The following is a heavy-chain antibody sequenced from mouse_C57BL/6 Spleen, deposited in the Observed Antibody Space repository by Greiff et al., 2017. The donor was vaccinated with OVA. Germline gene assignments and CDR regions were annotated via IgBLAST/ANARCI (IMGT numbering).Heavy chain of an antibody. Sequence: QVQLQQPGAELVKPGASVKLSCKASGYTFTSYWMHWVKQRPGRGLEWIGRIDPNSGGTKYNEKFKGKATLTVDKPSSTAYMQLSSLTSEDSAVYYGAREGGNYYGSSYYFAYWGQGTLVTVSA. CDR2: IDPNSGGT. D-gene: IGHD1-1*01. CDR1: GYTFTSYW. CDR3: AREGGNYYGSSYYFAY. J-gene: IGHJ3*01. V-gene: IGHV1-72*01.